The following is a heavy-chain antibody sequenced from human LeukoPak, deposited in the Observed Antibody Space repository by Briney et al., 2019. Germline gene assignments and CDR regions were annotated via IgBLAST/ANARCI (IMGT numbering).Heavy chain of an antibody. J-gene: IGHJ5*02. V-gene: IGHV4-39*01. D-gene: IGHD2-2*01. Sequence: SETLSLTCTVSGGSISSNSYYWGWIRQPPGKGLEWIGSIYYSGTTYYNPSLKSRVTISVDTSKNQFPLKLSSVTAADTAVYYCGRHVGYCSSSSCSPFDPWGQGTLVTVSS. CDR3: GRHVGYCSSSSCSPFDP. CDR2: IYYSGTT. CDR1: GGSISSNSYY.